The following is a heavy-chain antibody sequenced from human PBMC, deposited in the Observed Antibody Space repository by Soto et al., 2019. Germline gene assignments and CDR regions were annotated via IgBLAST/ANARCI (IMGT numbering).Heavy chain of an antibody. CDR1: GFTFSSYS. CDR2: ISSSSSTI. D-gene: IGHD3-16*02. J-gene: IGHJ4*02. Sequence: GSLRLSCAASGFTFSSYSMNWVRQAPGKGLEWVSYISSSSSTIYYADSVKGRFTISRDNAKNSLYLQMNSLRAEDTAVYYCARQVKLSRPYYFDYWGQGTLVTVSS. CDR3: ARQVKLSRPYYFDY. V-gene: IGHV3-48*01.